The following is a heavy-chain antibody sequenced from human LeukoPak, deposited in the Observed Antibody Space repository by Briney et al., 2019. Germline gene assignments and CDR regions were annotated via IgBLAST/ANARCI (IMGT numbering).Heavy chain of an antibody. D-gene: IGHD2-2*01. CDR3: ASLVAWYNWFDP. V-gene: IGHV1-18*01. Sequence: ASVKVSCKASGYTFTSYGISWVRQAPGQGHEWMGWISAYNGNTNYAQKLQGRVTMTTDTSTSTAYMELRSLRSDDTAVYYCASLVAWYNWFDPWGQGTLVTVSS. CDR2: ISAYNGNT. J-gene: IGHJ5*02. CDR1: GYTFTSYG.